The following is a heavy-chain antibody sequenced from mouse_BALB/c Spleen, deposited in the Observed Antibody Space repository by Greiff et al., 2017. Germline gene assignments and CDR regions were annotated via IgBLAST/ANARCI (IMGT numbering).Heavy chain of an antibody. V-gene: IGHV1-7*01. CDR2: INPSTGYT. CDR1: GYTFTSYW. Sequence: VELQQSGAELAKPGASVKMSCKASGYTFTSYWMHWVKQRPGQGLEWIGYINPSTGYTEYNQKFKDKATLTEDKSSSTAYMQLSSLTSEDSAVYYCAKTVVGYWGEGTTLTGSS. CDR3: AKTVVGY. D-gene: IGHD1-1*01. J-gene: IGHJ2*01.